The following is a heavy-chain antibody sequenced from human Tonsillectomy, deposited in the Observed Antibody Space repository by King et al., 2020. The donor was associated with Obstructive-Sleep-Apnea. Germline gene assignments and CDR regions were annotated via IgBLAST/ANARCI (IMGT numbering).Heavy chain of an antibody. Sequence: VQLVESGGGLVQPGGSLRLSCAVSGFTFSSYAMSWVRQAPGKGLEWVSAISGSGGSTYYADSVKGRFTISRDSSKNTLNLQMNSLPTEDTAIYYCAKEGPAASGRFSLQYSYYPAMDVWGQGTTVTVSS. CDR3: AKEGPAASGRFSLQYSYYPAMDV. J-gene: IGHJ6*02. V-gene: IGHV3-23*04. CDR1: GFTFSSYA. CDR2: ISGSGGST. D-gene: IGHD3-10*01.